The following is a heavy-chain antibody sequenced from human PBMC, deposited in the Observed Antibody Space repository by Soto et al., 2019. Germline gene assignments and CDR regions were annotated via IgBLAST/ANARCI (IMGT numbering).Heavy chain of an antibody. D-gene: IGHD6-6*01. Sequence: SETLSLTCAVSGGSISSGGYSWSWLRQPPGKGLEWIGYIFHSGSTNYNPSLKSRVTISVDKSKNQFSLKLSSVTAADTAVYYCARLVAARRKGFDYWGQGTLVTVSS. V-gene: IGHV4-30-2*01. CDR1: GGSISSGGYS. CDR2: IFHSGST. J-gene: IGHJ4*02. CDR3: ARLVAARRKGFDY.